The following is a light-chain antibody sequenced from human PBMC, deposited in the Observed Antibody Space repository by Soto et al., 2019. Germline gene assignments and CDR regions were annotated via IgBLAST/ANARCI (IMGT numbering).Light chain of an antibody. CDR3: TLSTHFPRT. V-gene: IGKV2-24*01. Sequence: DVVLTQTPLSSPVTLGQPASISCRSSQSLVHSDGGTYLSWLHQRPGQPPRLLIYQVSNRFSGVHDRFSGGGAVTDFTLKISRVEAEDVVVYYCTLSTHFPRTFGQGTKVEIK. J-gene: IGKJ1*01. CDR2: QVS. CDR1: QSLVHSDGGTY.